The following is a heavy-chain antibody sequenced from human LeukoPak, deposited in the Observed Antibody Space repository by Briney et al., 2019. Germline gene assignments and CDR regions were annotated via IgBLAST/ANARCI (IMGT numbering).Heavy chain of an antibody. CDR1: VGTFSSYA. CDR2: IIPIFGTA. D-gene: IGHD3-9*01. CDR3: ARDLTGRSDY. Sequence: SVNVSCKASVGTFSSYAISWVRQAPGQGLEWMGGIIPIFGTANYAQKFQGRVTITAEESTSTAYLELSSLRSDDTAVYYCARDLTGRSDYWGQGTLVTVSS. V-gene: IGHV1-69*13. J-gene: IGHJ4*02.